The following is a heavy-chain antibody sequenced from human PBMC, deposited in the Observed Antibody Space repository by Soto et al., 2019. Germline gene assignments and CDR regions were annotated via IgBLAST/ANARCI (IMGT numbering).Heavy chain of an antibody. CDR1: GFTFSSYA. CDR3: AKSIKTYYDFWSVYFDY. D-gene: IGHD3-3*01. Sequence: GGSLRLSCAASGFTFSSYAMSWVRQAPGKGLEWVSAISGSGGSTYYADSVKGRFTISRDNSKNTLYLQMNSLRAEDTAVYYCAKSIKTYYDFWSVYFDYWGQGTLVTVSS. CDR2: ISGSGGST. J-gene: IGHJ4*02. V-gene: IGHV3-23*01.